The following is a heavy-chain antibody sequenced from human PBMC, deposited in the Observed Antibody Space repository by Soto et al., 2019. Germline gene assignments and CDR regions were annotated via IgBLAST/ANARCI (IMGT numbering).Heavy chain of an antibody. D-gene: IGHD3-10*01. J-gene: IGHJ4*02. Sequence: GGSLRLSCEASVFTFSSYWMTWVRQAPGKGLEWVSNVKQDGSEKYYVDSVKGRFTISRDNTKNTLYLQMNSLRAEDTAVYYCAKAKPLGRTYFFDYWGQGTLVTVS. CDR3: AKAKPLGRTYFFDY. CDR2: VKQDGSEK. V-gene: IGHV3-7*03. CDR1: VFTFSSYW.